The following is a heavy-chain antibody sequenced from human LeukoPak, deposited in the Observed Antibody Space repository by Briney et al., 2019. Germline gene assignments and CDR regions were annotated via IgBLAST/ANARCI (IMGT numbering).Heavy chain of an antibody. CDR2: INWNSDNI. CDR3: ARASYYYDTTVLCAVDL. V-gene: IGHV3-9*01. Sequence: PGGSLRLSCAASGFTFNDHAMYWVRQAPGKGLEWVSGINWNSDNIGYADSVKGRFTIPRDDANKSLLLQMNSLRAEDTALYYCARASYYYDTTVLCAVDLWGQGTMVTVSS. D-gene: IGHD3-22*01. J-gene: IGHJ3*01. CDR1: GFTFNDHA.